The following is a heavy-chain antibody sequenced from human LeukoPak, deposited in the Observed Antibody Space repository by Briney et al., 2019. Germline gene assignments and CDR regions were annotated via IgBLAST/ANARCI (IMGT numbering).Heavy chain of an antibody. D-gene: IGHD2-15*01. CDR3: ARAGGIVVVKEENYFDY. J-gene: IGHJ4*02. V-gene: IGHV3-21*01. Sequence: PGGSLRLSCAASGFTFSSYSMNWVRQAPGKGLEWVSSISSSSSYIYYADSVKGRFTISRDNAKNSLYLQMNSLRAEDTAVYYCARAGGIVVVKEENYFDYWGQGTLVTVSS. CDR1: GFTFSSYS. CDR2: ISSSSSYI.